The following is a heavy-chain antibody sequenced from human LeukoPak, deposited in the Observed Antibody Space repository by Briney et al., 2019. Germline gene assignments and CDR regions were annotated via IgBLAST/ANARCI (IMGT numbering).Heavy chain of an antibody. CDR3: ARRRIAVAVRIGNNWFDP. J-gene: IGHJ5*02. CDR2: INHSGST. CDR1: GGSFSGYY. V-gene: IGHV4-34*01. Sequence: KTSETLSLTCAVYGGSFSGYYWSWIRQPPGKGLEWIGEINHSGSTNYNPSLKSRVTISVDTSKNQFSLKLSSVTAADTAVYYCARRRIAVAVRIGNNWFDPWGQGTLVTVSS. D-gene: IGHD6-19*01.